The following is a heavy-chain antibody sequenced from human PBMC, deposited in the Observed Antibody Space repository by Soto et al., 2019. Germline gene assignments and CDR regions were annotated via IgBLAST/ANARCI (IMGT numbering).Heavy chain of an antibody. CDR1: GGTFSSYA. J-gene: IGHJ5*02. Sequence: SVKVSCKASGGTFSSYAISWVRQAPGQGLEWMGGIIPIFGTANYAQKFQGRVTITADESTSTAYMELSSLRSEDTAVYYCARVFGVRGYCSGGSCYGSWFDPWGQGTLVTVSS. D-gene: IGHD2-15*01. CDR2: IIPIFGTA. V-gene: IGHV1-69*13. CDR3: ARVFGVRGYCSGGSCYGSWFDP.